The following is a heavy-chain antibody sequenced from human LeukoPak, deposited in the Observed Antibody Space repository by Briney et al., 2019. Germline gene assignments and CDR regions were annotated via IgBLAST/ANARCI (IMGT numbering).Heavy chain of an antibody. J-gene: IGHJ4*02. CDR1: GYTFTTSD. Sequence: ASVKVSCKASGYTFTTSDNNWVRQATGQGLEWMGWMNPNSGKTGSAQKFQGRLTMTKNTSTTTAYMEVTGLRFEDTAIYYCARGRPGPAGAGTYDFWGQGTLITVSS. D-gene: IGHD6-13*01. V-gene: IGHV1-8*01. CDR3: ARGRPGPAGAGTYDF. CDR2: MNPNSGKT.